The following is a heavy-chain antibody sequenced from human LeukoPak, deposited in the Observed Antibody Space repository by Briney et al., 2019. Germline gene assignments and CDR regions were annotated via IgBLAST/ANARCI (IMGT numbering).Heavy chain of an antibody. CDR1: GGSISSYY. CDR2: IYYSGST. D-gene: IGHD5-12*01. J-gene: IGHJ4*02. Sequence: PSETLSLTCTVSGGSISSYYWSWVRQPPGKGLEWIAYIYYSGSTNYNPSLKSRVTISVDTSKNQFSLKLSSVTAADTAVYYCARTEGVATPFDYWGQGTLVTVSS. V-gene: IGHV4-59*08. CDR3: ARTEGVATPFDY.